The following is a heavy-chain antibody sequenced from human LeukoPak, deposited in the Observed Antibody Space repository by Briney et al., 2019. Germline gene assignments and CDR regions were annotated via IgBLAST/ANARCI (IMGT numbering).Heavy chain of an antibody. V-gene: IGHV3-30*18. J-gene: IGHJ4*02. CDR2: ISYDGSNK. D-gene: IGHD6-19*01. CDR3: AKLRDTSGWFLDY. CDR1: GFSISDYD. Sequence: GSLRLSCAASGFSISDYDMHWVRQAPGKGLEWVAVISYDGSNKYYEDSVKGRFTISRDNSKNTLFLQMNSLRSEDTAVYYCAKLRDTSGWFLDYWGQGTLVTVSS.